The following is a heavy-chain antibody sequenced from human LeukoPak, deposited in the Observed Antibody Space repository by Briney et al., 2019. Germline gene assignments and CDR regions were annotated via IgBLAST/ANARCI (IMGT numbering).Heavy chain of an antibody. D-gene: IGHD6-19*01. CDR1: GFTFSSHA. CDR3: AKQWLEVS. J-gene: IGHJ4*02. V-gene: IGHV3-23*01. CDR2: IDEGDGTT. Sequence: GGSLRLSCAASGFTFSSHAMNWVRQAPGKGLEWVSSIDEGDGTTHYADSVKGRFTISRDDSKNTLYLQLNSLRVEDTAVYYCAKQWLEVSWGQGTLVTVSS.